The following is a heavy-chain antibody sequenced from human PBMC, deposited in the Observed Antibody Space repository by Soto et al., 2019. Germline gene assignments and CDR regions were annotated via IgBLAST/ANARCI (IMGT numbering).Heavy chain of an antibody. D-gene: IGHD6-19*01. CDR2: MNPNSGDT. CDR3: ARVPDSSGCPD. J-gene: IGHJ4*02. V-gene: IGHV1-8*01. Sequence: QVQLVQSGAEVKKPGASVKVSCKASGYTFTNDDINWVRQATGQGLEWMGWMNPNSGDTGYAQKFQGRITMTRDTPISTAYMELSSLTSADTAVYAWARVPDSSGCPDRGQGTLVTVSS. CDR1: GYTFTNDD.